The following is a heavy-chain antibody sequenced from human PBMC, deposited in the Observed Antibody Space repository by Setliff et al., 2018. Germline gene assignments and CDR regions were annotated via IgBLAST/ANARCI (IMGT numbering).Heavy chain of an antibody. CDR2: IYTSGST. V-gene: IGHV4-4*08. J-gene: IGHJ4*02. D-gene: IGHD5-18*01. Sequence: PSETLSLTCTVSGGSISSYYWSWIRQPPGKGLEWIGYIYTSGSTNYNPSLKSRVTISVDTSKNQFSLKLSSVTAADTAVYYCARDDTATVSGFDYWGQGTLVTVSS. CDR1: GGSISSYY. CDR3: ARDDTATVSGFDY.